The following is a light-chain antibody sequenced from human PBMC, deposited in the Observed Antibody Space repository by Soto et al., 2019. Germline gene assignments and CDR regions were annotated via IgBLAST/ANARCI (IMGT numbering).Light chain of an antibody. CDR3: QHRSSWPIT. J-gene: IGKJ4*01. CDR1: QSVSSY. Sequence: EIVLTQSPATLSLSPGERATLSCRASQSVSSYLVWYQQKPGQAPRLLIYDASNRATGIPARFSGSGSGTDFTLTIISLEPEDFAVYYCQHRSSWPITFGGGTKVEIK. V-gene: IGKV3-11*01. CDR2: DAS.